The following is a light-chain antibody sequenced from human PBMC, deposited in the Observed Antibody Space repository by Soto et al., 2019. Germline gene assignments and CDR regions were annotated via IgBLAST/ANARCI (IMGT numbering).Light chain of an antibody. V-gene: IGLV2-14*01. CDR2: EVN. CDR1: SSDVGGYNF. CDR3: SSYTFSSTLVV. J-gene: IGLJ3*02. Sequence: QSALTQPASVSGSPGQSITISCTGTSSDVGGYNFVSWYQQHPGKAPRLMIFEVNNRPSGVSDRFSGSKSGNTASLTISGLQAEDEGDYYCSSYTFSSTLVVFGGGTKLTVL.